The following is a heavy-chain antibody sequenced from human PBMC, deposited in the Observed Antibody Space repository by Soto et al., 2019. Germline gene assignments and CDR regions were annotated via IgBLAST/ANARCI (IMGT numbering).Heavy chain of an antibody. CDR3: ARVRRKGISTYYMDG. CDR2: ISAYNGNA. J-gene: IGHJ6*03. D-gene: IGHD1-26*01. CDR1: GYTFTSYG. Sequence: ASVKVSCKASGYTFTSYGISWVRQAPGQGLEWMGGISAYNGNANYAQKLQGRVTITADKSTSTAYMELSSLRSEDTAVYYCARVRRKGISTYYMDGPGKGTTVTVSS. V-gene: IGHV1-18*01.